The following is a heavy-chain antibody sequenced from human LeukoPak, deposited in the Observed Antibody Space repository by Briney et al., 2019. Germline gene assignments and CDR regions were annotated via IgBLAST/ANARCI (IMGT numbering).Heavy chain of an antibody. CDR1: GFTFSSYA. CDR3: AKARPRSSSWCFDY. J-gene: IGHJ4*02. Sequence: GSPRLSCAAPGFTFSSYAMRWVRQAPGKGLGWVSAISGSGGSTYYADSVKGRFTISRDNSKNTPYLQMNSLRAEDTAVYYCAKARPRSSSWCFDYWGQGTLVTVSS. D-gene: IGHD6-13*01. V-gene: IGHV3-23*01. CDR2: ISGSGGST.